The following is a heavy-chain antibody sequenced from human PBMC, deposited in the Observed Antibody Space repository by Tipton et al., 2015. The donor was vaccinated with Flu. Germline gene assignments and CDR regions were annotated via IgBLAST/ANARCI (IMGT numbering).Heavy chain of an antibody. CDR3: AAGKSPVRYYGMDV. CDR1: GDSMSTYT. J-gene: IGHJ6*02. V-gene: IGHV4-59*01. D-gene: IGHD3-10*01. Sequence: TPSLTCTVSGDSMSTYTWSWIRQSPGKGLEWIGYAHYTGATNYKPSLRSRLTISVDTAKKQFSLTLTSVTAADTAVYFCAAGKSPVRYYGMDVWGQGTTVTVSS. CDR2: AHYTGAT.